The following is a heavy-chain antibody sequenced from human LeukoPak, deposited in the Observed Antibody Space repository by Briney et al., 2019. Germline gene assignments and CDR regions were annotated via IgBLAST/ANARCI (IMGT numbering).Heavy chain of an antibody. CDR3: AKFWGFCADSICYTADY. D-gene: IGHD2-2*02. Sequence: GGSLRLSCAASGFTFSTHAMSWVRQAPGKGLEWVSSITGSYESIYYADSVKGRFTISRDNSKNTLYLQMNSLRAEDTAVYYCAKFWGFCADSICYTADYWGQGTLVTVSS. J-gene: IGHJ4*02. V-gene: IGHV3-23*01. CDR2: ITGSYESI. CDR1: GFTFSTHA.